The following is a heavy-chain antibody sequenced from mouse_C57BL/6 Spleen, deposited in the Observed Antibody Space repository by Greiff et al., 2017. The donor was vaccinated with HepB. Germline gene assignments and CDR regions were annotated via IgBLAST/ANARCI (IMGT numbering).Heavy chain of an antibody. J-gene: IGHJ2*01. Sequence: EVKLMESGAELVKPGASVKLSCTASGFNIKDYYMHWVKQRTEQGLEWIGRIDPEDGETKYAPKFQGKATITADTSSNTAYLQLSSLTSEDTAVYYCARWLITTVVYFDYWGQGTTLTVSS. CDR3: ARWLITTVVYFDY. CDR1: GFNIKDYY. D-gene: IGHD1-1*01. CDR2: IDPEDGET. V-gene: IGHV14-2*01.